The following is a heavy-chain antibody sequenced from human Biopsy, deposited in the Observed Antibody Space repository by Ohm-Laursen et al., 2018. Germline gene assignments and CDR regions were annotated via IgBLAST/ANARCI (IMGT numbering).Heavy chain of an antibody. Sequence: SLRLSCAASGFTFRTYGMHWVRLAPGKGLEWVAVISYDQITKHYADSVRGRFTISRDNSKNTLYLQVNSLRAEDTAVYYCAKDLSVYYYYGIDVWGQGTPVTVSS. V-gene: IGHV3-30*04. CDR1: GFTFRTYG. D-gene: IGHD5/OR15-5a*01. J-gene: IGHJ6*02. CDR3: AKDLSVYYYYGIDV. CDR2: ISYDQITK.